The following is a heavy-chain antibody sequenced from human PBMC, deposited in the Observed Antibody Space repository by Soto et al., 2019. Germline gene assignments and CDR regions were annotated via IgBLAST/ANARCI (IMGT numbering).Heavy chain of an antibody. CDR3: ARSYPNTIFGVVPSRGLDV. D-gene: IGHD3-3*01. CDR1: GGSISSNY. Sequence: SETLSLTCIVSGGSISSNYWSWIRQPPGKGLEWIGYIYYTGSTNFNPSLKNRVIISVDTSKNQFSLKLSSVTAADTAVYYCARSYPNTIFGVVPSRGLDVWGQGTTVTVSS. J-gene: IGHJ6*02. CDR2: IYYTGST. V-gene: IGHV4-59*01.